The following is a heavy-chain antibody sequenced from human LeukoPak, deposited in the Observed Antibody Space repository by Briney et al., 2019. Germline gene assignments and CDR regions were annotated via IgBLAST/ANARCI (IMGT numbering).Heavy chain of an antibody. CDR1: GASINSDY. CDR3: VRGWAPRGEKSSFAS. Sequence: PSETLSLTCTVSGASINSDYWTWVRQVAGKALEGIGRIFASGSSNYNPYLRSRITMSVDTSKNQFSLDLSSVTAADTGVYYCVRGWAPRGEKSSFASWGQGTLVTVSS. J-gene: IGHJ4*02. V-gene: IGHV4-4*07. D-gene: IGHD3-10*01. CDR2: IFASGSS.